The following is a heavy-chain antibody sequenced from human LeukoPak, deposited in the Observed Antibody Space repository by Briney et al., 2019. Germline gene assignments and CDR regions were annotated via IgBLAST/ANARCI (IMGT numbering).Heavy chain of an antibody. CDR3: ARYQLRITIFASWFDP. CDR1: GGSISSGGYY. V-gene: IGHV4-31*03. D-gene: IGHD3-3*01. CDR2: IYYSGST. J-gene: IGHJ5*02. Sequence: PSQTLSLTCTVSGGSISSGGYYWSWIRQHPGKGLEWIGYIYYSGSTYYNPSLKSRVTISVDTSKNQFSLKLSSVTAADTAVYYCARYQLRITIFASWFDPWGQGTLVTVSS.